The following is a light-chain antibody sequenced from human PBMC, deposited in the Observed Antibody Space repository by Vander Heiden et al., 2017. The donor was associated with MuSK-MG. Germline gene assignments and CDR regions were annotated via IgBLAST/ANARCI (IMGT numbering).Light chain of an antibody. CDR1: SSNIGSNP. V-gene: IGLV1-44*01. J-gene: IGLJ2*01. CDR2: TSI. CDR3: AAWDDRLSDVL. Sequence: QSGPPKPPSPSGTPGQRVTISCSGSSSNIGSNPVNWYRQLPGSAPQLLIYTSIQRPSGVPDRFSGSKSGTSASLAISGLQSEDEADYYCAAWDDRLSDVLFGGGTKLTVL.